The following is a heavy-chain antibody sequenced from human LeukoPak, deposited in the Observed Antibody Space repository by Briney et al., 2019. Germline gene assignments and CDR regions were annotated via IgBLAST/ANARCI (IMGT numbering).Heavy chain of an antibody. CDR2: INHSGST. CDR1: GGSFSGYY. V-gene: IGHV4-34*01. CDR3: ARDKYSYGLKYYYYGMDV. J-gene: IGHJ6*02. D-gene: IGHD5-18*01. Sequence: SETLSLTCAVYGGSFSGYYWSWIRQPPGKGLEWIGEINHSGSTNYNPSLKSRVTISVDTSKNQFSLKLSSVTAADTAVYYCARDKYSYGLKYYYYGMDVWGQGTTVTVSS.